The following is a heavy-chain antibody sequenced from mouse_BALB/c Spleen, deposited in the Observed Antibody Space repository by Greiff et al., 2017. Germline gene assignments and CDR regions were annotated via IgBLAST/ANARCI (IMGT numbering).Heavy chain of an antibody. CDR2: INPGSGGT. CDR3: ARDGNYDGYYFDY. CDR1: GYAFTNYL. J-gene: IGHJ2*01. D-gene: IGHD2-1*01. Sequence: VQLQQSGAELVRPGTSVKVSCKASGYAFTNYLIEWVKQRPGQGLEWIGVINPGSGGTKYNEKFKGKATLTADKSSSTAYMQLSSLTSDDSAVYFCARDGNYDGYYFDYWGQGTTLTVSS. V-gene: IGHV1-54*01.